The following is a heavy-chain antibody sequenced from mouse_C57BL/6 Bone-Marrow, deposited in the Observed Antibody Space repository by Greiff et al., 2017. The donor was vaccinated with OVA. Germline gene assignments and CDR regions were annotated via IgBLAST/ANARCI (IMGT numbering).Heavy chain of an antibody. D-gene: IGHD1-1*01. V-gene: IGHV1-19*01. J-gene: IGHJ2*01. CDR3: ARGYYGSSFYYFDY. CDR2: INPYNGGT. CDR1: GYTFTDYY. Sequence: VQLQQSGPVLVKPGDSVKMSCKASGYTFTDYYMNWVKQSHGKSLEWIGVINPYNGGTSYNQKFKGKATLTVDKSSSTAYMELNSLTSEDSAVYYCARGYYGSSFYYFDYWGQGTTLTVSS.